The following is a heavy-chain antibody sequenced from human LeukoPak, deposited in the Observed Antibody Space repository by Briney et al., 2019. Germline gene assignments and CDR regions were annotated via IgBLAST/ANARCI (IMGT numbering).Heavy chain of an antibody. Sequence: SETLSLTCTVSGGSISPYYWSWIRQPPGKGLEWIGYVDYRGTANYNPSLKSRVTISVDTSKNQFSLRVTSVTAADTAVYYCARSPDSSDYYFYFDYWGQGTLVPVSS. D-gene: IGHD3-22*01. CDR3: ARSPDSSDYYFYFDY. CDR1: GGSISPYY. CDR2: VDYRGTA. V-gene: IGHV4-59*08. J-gene: IGHJ4*02.